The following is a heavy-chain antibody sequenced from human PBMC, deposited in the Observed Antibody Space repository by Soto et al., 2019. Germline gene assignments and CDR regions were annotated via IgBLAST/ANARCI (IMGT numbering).Heavy chain of an antibody. CDR2: INHSGST. V-gene: IGHV4-34*01. J-gene: IGHJ4*02. Sequence: SETLSLTCAVYGGSFSGYYWSWIRQPPGKGLEWIGEINHSGSTNYNPSLKSRVTISVDTSKNQFSRNLTSVTAADTATYYCARGSGTHPYFDYWGQGTLVTVSS. CDR3: ARGSGTHPYFDY. D-gene: IGHD1-26*01. CDR1: GGSFSGYY.